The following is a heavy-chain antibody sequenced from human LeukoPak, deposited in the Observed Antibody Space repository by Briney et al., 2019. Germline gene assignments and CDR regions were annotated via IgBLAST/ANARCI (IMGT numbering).Heavy chain of an antibody. CDR3: ARDSWDWNQNWFDP. CDR1: GYTFTSYA. V-gene: IGHV7-4-1*02. CDR2: INTNTGNP. J-gene: IGHJ5*02. D-gene: IGHD1-1*01. Sequence: ASVKVSCKASGYTFTSYAMNWVRQAPGQGLEWMGWINTNTGNPTYAQGFTGRFVFSLDTSVSTAYLQISSLEAEDTAVYYCARDSWDWNQNWFDPWGQGTLVTVSS.